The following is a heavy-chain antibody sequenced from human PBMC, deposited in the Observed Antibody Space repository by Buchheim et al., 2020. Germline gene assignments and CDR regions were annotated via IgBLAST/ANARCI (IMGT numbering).Heavy chain of an antibody. D-gene: IGHD2-2*01. J-gene: IGHJ5*02. Sequence: EVQLVESGGGLVKPGGSLRLSCAASGFTFSDYTMTWVRQAPGKGLECVSSISGGRSYIYYADSVKGRFIISIDNAKSSLFLQMNSLRAEETAVYYCAKMRDSTSSSWFDPWGRGTL. CDR1: GFTFSDYT. CDR3: AKMRDSTSSSWFDP. CDR2: ISGGRSYI. V-gene: IGHV3-21*01.